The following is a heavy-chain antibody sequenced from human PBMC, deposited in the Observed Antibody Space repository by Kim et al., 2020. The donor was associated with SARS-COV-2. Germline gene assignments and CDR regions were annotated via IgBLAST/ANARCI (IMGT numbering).Heavy chain of an antibody. D-gene: IGHD6-13*01. CDR3: ARVGAAAGTVQTYYYYGMDV. V-gene: IGHV4-59*08. CDR2: IYYSGST. CDR1: GGSISSYY. Sequence: SETLSLTCTVSGGSISSYYWSWIRQPPGKGLEWIGYIYYSGSTNYNPSLKSRVTISVDTSKNQFSLKLSSVTAADTAVYYCARVGAAAGTVQTYYYYGMDVWGQGTTVTVSS. J-gene: IGHJ6*02.